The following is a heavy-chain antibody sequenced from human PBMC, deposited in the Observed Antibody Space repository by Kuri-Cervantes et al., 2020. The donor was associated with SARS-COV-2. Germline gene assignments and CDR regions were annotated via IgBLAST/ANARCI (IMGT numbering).Heavy chain of an antibody. CDR3: ARRSDGFFGY. V-gene: IGHV5-51*01. J-gene: IGHJ4*02. CDR2: IYPGDSDT. D-gene: IGHD5-24*01. Sequence: GESLKISCAASGFNFSTTDMHWVRQAPGKGLEWVGIIYPGDSDTRYSPSFQGQVTISADKSISTAYLQWSSLKASDTAMYYCARRSDGFFGYWGQGTLVTVSS. CDR1: GFNFSTTD.